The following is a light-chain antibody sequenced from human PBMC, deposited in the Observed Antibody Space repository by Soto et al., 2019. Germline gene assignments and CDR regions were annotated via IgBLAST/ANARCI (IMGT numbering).Light chain of an antibody. CDR3: CSYAGSSTHVV. V-gene: IGLV2-23*02. CDR1: SSDVGSYNL. CDR2: EVS. Sequence: QSVLTQPASVSGSPGQSITISCTGTSSDVGSYNLVSWYQQHPGKAPKLMIYEVSKRPSGVSNRFSGSKSGNTASLTISGLQAEDEADYYCCSYAGSSTHVVFGGGTTLTVL. J-gene: IGLJ2*01.